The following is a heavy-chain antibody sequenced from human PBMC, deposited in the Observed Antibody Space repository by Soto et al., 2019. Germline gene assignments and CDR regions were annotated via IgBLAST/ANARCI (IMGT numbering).Heavy chain of an antibody. CDR1: GFSFSDNL. D-gene: IGHD2-8*02. Sequence: QVQLVQSGAEVRKPGASVNISCRASGFSFSDNLINWVRQAPGQSLEWMGWINPDNGNTRNSQTLQGRVTMSRHSSASIAYVEVSDLTSEDTAVYYCARDILSVGPRANDAFDVWGQGKMVTVSS. CDR3: ARDILSVGPRANDAFDV. V-gene: IGHV1-3*01. CDR2: INPDNGNT. J-gene: IGHJ3*01.